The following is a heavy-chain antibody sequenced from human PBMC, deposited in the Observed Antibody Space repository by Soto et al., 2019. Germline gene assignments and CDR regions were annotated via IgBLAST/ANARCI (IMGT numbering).Heavy chain of an antibody. D-gene: IGHD3-3*01. CDR1: GSTFRRNA. V-gene: IGHV1-58*01. Sequence: SVKVSCPASGSTFRRNALRWMRQARGQRLEWIGRIVVCIGSTTYAQIVQESITITRDISTNTAYMELSGLRPEATAIYYCAADAQRDEFRSSHPYDYYSMDAWGQGTTVT. J-gene: IGHJ6*02. CDR2: IVVCIGST. CDR3: AADAQRDEFRSSHPYDYYSMDA.